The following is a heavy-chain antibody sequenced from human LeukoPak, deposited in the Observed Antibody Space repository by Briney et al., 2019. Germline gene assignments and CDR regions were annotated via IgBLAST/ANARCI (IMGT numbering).Heavy chain of an antibody. D-gene: IGHD3-10*01. J-gene: IGHJ4*02. CDR2: ITADNGNT. CDR3: ATASIVPGSRTYYGPDY. CDR1: GYTFISYG. Sequence: ASVKVSCKASGYTFISYGISWVRQAPGQGLEWMGWITADNGNTNYAQKLQGRVTMTTDTSTSTAYMELRSLRSNDTAVYYCATASIVPGSRTYYGPDYWGQGTLVTVSS. V-gene: IGHV1-18*01.